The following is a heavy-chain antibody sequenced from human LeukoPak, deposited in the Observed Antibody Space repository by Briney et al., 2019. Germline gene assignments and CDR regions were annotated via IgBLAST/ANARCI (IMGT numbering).Heavy chain of an antibody. J-gene: IGHJ4*02. CDR1: GGSISSYY. D-gene: IGHD3-16*02. CDR2: IYHSGST. CDR3: ARAPYYDYVWGSYRTHFDY. Sequence: SETLSLTCTVSGGSISSYYWSWIRQPPGKGLEWIGYIYHSGSTYYNPSLKSRVTISVDRSKNQFSLKLSSVTAADTAVYYCARAPYYDYVWGSYRTHFDYWGQGTLVTVSS. V-gene: IGHV4-59*12.